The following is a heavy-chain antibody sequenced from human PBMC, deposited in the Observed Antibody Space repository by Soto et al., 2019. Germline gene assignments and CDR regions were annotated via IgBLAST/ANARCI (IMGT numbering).Heavy chain of an antibody. CDR2: IDHGGST. J-gene: IGHJ6*02. CDR1: GGSFSGYY. CDR3: ARVGGYSYHLYGMDV. Sequence: QVQLQQWGAGLLKPSETLSLTCAVYGGSFSGYYWSWIRQPPGKGLEWIGEIDHGGSTNYNPSLESRVTISFDTSRNQFSLKLKSVTAADTAVYFCARVGGYSYHLYGMDVWGQWTTVTVSS. D-gene: IGHD5-18*01. V-gene: IGHV4-34*01.